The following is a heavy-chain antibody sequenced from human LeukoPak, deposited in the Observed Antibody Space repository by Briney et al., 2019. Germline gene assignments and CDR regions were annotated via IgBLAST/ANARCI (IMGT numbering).Heavy chain of an antibody. CDR3: ARQTRDGSGSRGYSFDL. CDR1: GYIFTNNW. V-gene: IGHV5-51*01. Sequence: GESLKISCKASGYIFTNNWIGWVRQKPGKGLEWMGFIYPGDSHTRYDPTFEGQVTISADKSTSTAYLHWSSLKASDTAMYYCARQTRDGSGSRGYSFDLWGQGALVTVSS. CDR2: IYPGDSHT. J-gene: IGHJ4*02. D-gene: IGHD3-10*01.